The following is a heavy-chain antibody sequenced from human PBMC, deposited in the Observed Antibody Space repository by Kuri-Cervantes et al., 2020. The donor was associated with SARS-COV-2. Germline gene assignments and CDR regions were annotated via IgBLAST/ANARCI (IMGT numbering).Heavy chain of an antibody. D-gene: IGHD4-23*01. V-gene: IGHV3-23*01. CDR2: ISGSGGST. Sequence: GGSLRLSCAASGFTFSSYAMSWVRQAPGKGLEWVSAISGSGGSTYYADSVKGRSTISRDNSKNTLYLQMNSLRAEDTAVYYCAKDSPPTVVTPPSYFDYWGQGTLVTVSS. CDR1: GFTFSSYA. J-gene: IGHJ4*02. CDR3: AKDSPPTVVTPPSYFDY.